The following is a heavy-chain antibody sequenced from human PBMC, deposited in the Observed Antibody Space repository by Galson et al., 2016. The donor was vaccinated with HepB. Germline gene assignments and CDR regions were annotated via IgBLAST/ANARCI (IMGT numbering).Heavy chain of an antibody. CDR1: GDSFPNYW. Sequence: QSGAEVKKPGESLKISCKGSGDSFPNYWIAWVRQMPGKGLEWMGIIYPSDSETKYSPSFQGQVTISADKSISTAYLQWSSLKASDSAMYYCARRIASRQYKPGPLDIWGQGTMVTVSS. D-gene: IGHD1-1*01. CDR2: IYPSDSET. J-gene: IGHJ3*02. CDR3: ARRIASRQYKPGPLDI. V-gene: IGHV5-51*01.